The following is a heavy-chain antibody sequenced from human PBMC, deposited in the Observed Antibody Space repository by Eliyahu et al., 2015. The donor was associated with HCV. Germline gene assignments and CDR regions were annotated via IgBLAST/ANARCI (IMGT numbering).Heavy chain of an antibody. CDR3: ARENAVDV. Sequence: VQLLESGGGXVQPGESLRLSCAASGFTFRTFAMNWVRQGPGKGLEWVSTIRDNGADTYYADSVKGRFTISRDNFKDTLYLQMNRLRDEDTGTYYCARENAVDVWGQGTTVTVSS. D-gene: IGHD2-8*01. CDR2: IRDNGADT. J-gene: IGHJ6*02. CDR1: GFTFRTFA. V-gene: IGHV3-23*01.